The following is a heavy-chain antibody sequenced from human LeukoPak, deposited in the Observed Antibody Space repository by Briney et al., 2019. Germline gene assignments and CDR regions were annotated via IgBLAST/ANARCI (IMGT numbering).Heavy chain of an antibody. D-gene: IGHD3-9*01. CDR1: GGSISSSNW. CDR3: ASNDYDILTGYYRDY. Sequence: SETLSLTCAVSGGSISSSNWWSWVRQPPGKGLEWIGEIYHSGSTNYNPSLKSRVTISVDKSKNQFSLKLSSVTAADTAVYYCASNDYDILTGYYRDYWGQGTLVTVSS. V-gene: IGHV4-4*02. J-gene: IGHJ4*02. CDR2: IYHSGST.